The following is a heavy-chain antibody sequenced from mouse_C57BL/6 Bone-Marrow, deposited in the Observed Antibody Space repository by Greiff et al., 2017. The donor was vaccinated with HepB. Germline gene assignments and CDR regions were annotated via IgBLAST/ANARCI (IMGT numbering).Heavy chain of an antibody. Sequence: VQVVESGPGLVQPSQILSITCTVSGFSLTSYGVHWVRQSPGKGLEWLGVIWRGGSTDYNAAFMSRLSITKDNSKSQVFFQMNSLQADDTAIYYCAKRGVTTAYWGQGTLVTGSA. J-gene: IGHJ3*01. CDR2: IWRGGST. D-gene: IGHD2-1*01. CDR1: GFSLTSYG. CDR3: AKRGVTTAY. V-gene: IGHV2-5*01.